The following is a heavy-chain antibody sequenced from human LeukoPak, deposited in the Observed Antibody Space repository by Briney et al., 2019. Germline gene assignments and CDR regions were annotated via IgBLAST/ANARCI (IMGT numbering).Heavy chain of an antibody. V-gene: IGHV3-30-3*01. Sequence: GGSLRLSCAASGFTFSSYAMHWVRQAPGKGLEWVAVISYDGSNKYYADSVKGRFTISRDNSKNTLYLQMNSLRAEDTAVYYCASQIARGYWGQGTLVTVSS. D-gene: IGHD6-6*01. J-gene: IGHJ4*02. CDR1: GFTFSSYA. CDR2: ISYDGSNK. CDR3: ASQIARGY.